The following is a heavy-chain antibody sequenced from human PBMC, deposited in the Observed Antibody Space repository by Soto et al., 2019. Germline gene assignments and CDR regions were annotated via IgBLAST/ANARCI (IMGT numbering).Heavy chain of an antibody. CDR1: GGSVSSGSYY. J-gene: IGHJ4*02. CDR2: ISYSGSS. Sequence: QVQLQESGPGLVKPSETLSLTCTVSGGSVSSGSYYWYWIRQPPGKGLEWIAYISYSGSSSYNSSLKSRVTISVDTSKNQFSLNLSSATAADTAVYYCARGVRLILGYWGQGTLVTVSS. D-gene: IGHD3-16*01. V-gene: IGHV4-61*01. CDR3: ARGVRLILGY.